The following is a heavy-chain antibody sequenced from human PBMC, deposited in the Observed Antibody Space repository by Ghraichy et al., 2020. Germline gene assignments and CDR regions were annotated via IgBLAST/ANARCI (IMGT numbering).Heavy chain of an antibody. D-gene: IGHD1-14*01. V-gene: IGHV4-4*07. CDR2: MYFTGTT. CDR3: ARDRRHRVQDTWFDP. CDR1: GGSITGYY. Sequence: SLTCTVSGGSITGYYWNWIRQSSGKGLEWVARMYFTGTTNYNPSLKDRVTMSVDASKSQFSLRMTSVTAADSGVYYCARDRRHRVQDTWFDPWGQGTLVIVSS. J-gene: IGHJ5*02.